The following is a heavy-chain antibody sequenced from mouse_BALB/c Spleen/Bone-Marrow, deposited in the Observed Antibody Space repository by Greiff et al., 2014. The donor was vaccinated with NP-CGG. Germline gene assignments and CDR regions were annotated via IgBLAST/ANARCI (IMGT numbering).Heavy chain of an antibody. CDR3: AREGGLRRGDYYTMDY. Sequence: VQLKESGPELVKPGASVKMSCKASGYTFTGYVMHWVKQKPGQGLEWIGYINPYNDGTKYNEKFKGKATLTSDKSSSTAYMELSSLTSEDSAVYYCAREGGLRRGDYYTMDYWGQGTSVTVSS. CDR2: INPYNDGT. D-gene: IGHD2-4*01. J-gene: IGHJ4*01. CDR1: GYTFTGYV. V-gene: IGHV1-14*01.